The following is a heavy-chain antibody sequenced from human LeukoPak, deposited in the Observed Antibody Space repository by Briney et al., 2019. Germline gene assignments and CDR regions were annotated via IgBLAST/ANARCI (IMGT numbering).Heavy chain of an antibody. Sequence: PGGSLRLSCVASGFTLNTNYMSWVRQAPGKGLEWVSVLYSGGDTYYADSVKGRFTNSRDISRHTLYLQMNSLRDEDTAVYYCAMSGSYYSAAYWGQGTLVTVSS. CDR1: GFTLNTNY. D-gene: IGHD1-26*01. CDR2: LYSGGDT. CDR3: AMSGSYYSAAY. V-gene: IGHV3-66*02. J-gene: IGHJ4*02.